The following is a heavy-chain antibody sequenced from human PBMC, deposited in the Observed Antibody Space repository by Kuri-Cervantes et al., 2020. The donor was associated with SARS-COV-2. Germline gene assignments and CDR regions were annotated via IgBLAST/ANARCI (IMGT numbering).Heavy chain of an antibody. CDR2: INHSGST. V-gene: IGHV4-34*01. J-gene: IGHJ3*02. CDR3: ARDHGSFRITAAGIDAFDT. D-gene: IGHD6-13*01. Sequence: ESLKISCAVYGGSFSGYYWSWIRQPPGKGLEWIGEINHSGSTNYNPSLKSRVTISVDTSKNQFSLKLSSVTAADTAVYYCARDHGSFRITAAGIDAFDTWGQGTMVTVSS. CDR1: GGSFSGYY.